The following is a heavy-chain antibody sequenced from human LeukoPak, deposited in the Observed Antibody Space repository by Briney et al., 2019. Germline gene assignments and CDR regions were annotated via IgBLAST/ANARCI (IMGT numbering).Heavy chain of an antibody. Sequence: SETLSLTCTFSGGSISSYYWSWIRQPAGKGLEWIGRTQTSGSTNYNPSLKSRVTMSVDTSKNQVSLKLSSVTAADTAVYYCARDLYYYGSGSYPQFDYWGQGTLVTVSS. CDR1: GGSISSYY. V-gene: IGHV4-4*07. J-gene: IGHJ4*02. CDR3: ARDLYYYGSGSYPQFDY. D-gene: IGHD3-10*01. CDR2: TQTSGST.